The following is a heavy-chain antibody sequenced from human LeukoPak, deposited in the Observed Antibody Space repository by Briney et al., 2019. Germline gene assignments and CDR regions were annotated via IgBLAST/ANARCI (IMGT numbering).Heavy chain of an antibody. Sequence: PGGSLRLSCTASGFPFGDYAMRWVRQAPGKGLEGVGFIRSKTYGRTTEYAASVKGRFTISRDDSKSIAYLQMNSLKTEDTAVYYCTRSGSYLLIDYWGQGTLVTVSS. D-gene: IGHD1-26*01. CDR1: GFPFGDYA. J-gene: IGHJ4*02. V-gene: IGHV3-49*04. CDR3: TRSGSYLLIDY. CDR2: IRSKTYGRTT.